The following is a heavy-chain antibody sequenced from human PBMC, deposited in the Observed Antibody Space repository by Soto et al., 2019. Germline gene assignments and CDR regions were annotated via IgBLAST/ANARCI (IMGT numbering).Heavy chain of an antibody. CDR1: GYSFTSYW. CDR2: IDPSDSYT. V-gene: IGHV5-10-1*01. Sequence: GAFLKISCKGSGYSFTSYWISWVRQMPGKGLGWVGKIDPSDSYTNYSTSFQLHLTISPDKSISTAYLQWSSLKDSDTAMYYCARLRGTIFGEANHYYYNGTDVWGQGTTVTVSS. CDR3: ARLRGTIFGEANHYYYNGTDV. J-gene: IGHJ6*02. D-gene: IGHD3-3*01.